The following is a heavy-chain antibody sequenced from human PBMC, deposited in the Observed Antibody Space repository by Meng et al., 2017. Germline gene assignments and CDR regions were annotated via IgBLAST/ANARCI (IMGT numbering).Heavy chain of an antibody. D-gene: IGHD3-22*01. CDR1: GFTFSSYG. Sequence: GESLKISCAASGFTFSSYGMHWVRQAPGKGLEWVAVMWYDGSNKYYADSVKGRFTISRDNSKNTLYLQMNSLRAEDTAVYYCARDYHYYDSSGFIDYWGQGTLVTVSS. J-gene: IGHJ4*02. CDR3: ARDYHYYDSSGFIDY. CDR2: MWYDGSNK. V-gene: IGHV3-33*01.